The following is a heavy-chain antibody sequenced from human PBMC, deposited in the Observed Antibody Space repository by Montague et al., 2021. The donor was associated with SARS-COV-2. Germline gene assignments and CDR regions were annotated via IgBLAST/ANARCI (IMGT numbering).Heavy chain of an antibody. CDR3: ARDYGDYSYYYGLDV. CDR1: GGSIRSGSYY. V-gene: IGHV4-61*02. CDR2: IYSSGST. J-gene: IGHJ6*02. D-gene: IGHD4-17*01. Sequence: TLSLTCTVSGGSIRSGSYYWSWIRQPAGKGLEWIGRIYSSGSTNYNPSLKSRVTMSVDTSKNQFSLKVSSATAADTAVYYCARDYGDYSYYYGLDVWGQGTTVTASS.